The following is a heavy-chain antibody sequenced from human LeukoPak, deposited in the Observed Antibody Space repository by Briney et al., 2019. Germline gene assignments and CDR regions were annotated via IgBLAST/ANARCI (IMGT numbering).Heavy chain of an antibody. V-gene: IGHV1-69*05. J-gene: IGHJ6*03. D-gene: IGHD2-2*01. CDR3: AGSIVVVPAVTPYCYYMDV. Sequence: ASVKVSCKASGGTFSSYAISWVRQAPGQGLEWMGGIIPIFGTANYAQKFQGRVTITTDESTSTAYMELSSLRSEDTAVYYCAGSIVVVPAVTPYCYYMDVWGKGTTVTVSS. CDR1: GGTFSSYA. CDR2: IIPIFGTA.